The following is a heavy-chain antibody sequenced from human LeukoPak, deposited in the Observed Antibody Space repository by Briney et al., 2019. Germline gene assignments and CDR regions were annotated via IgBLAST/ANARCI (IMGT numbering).Heavy chain of an antibody. Sequence: GGSLRLSCAASGFTFSSYAMSWVRQAPGKGLEWVSAISGSGGSTYYADSVKGRFTISRDNSKNTLYLQINSLRAEDTAVYYCAKGTVGANIAAAGIDYWGQGTLVTVSS. CDR3: AKGTVGANIAAAGIDY. J-gene: IGHJ4*02. CDR1: GFTFSSYA. CDR2: ISGSGGST. D-gene: IGHD6-13*01. V-gene: IGHV3-23*01.